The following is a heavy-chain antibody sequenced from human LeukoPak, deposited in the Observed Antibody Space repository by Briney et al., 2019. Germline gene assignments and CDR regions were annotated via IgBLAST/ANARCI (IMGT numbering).Heavy chain of an antibody. CDR1: GFTVSSNS. CDR3: ARGGNRGGSIDY. Sequence: GGSLRLSCAASGFTVSSNSMSWVRQAPGKGLDWVSVIYSGGSIYYADSVTGRFTISRDDSKNTLYLQMNSLRAEDTAVYYCARGGNRGGSIDYWGQGTLVTVSS. J-gene: IGHJ4*02. D-gene: IGHD2-15*01. V-gene: IGHV3-53*01. CDR2: IYSGGSI.